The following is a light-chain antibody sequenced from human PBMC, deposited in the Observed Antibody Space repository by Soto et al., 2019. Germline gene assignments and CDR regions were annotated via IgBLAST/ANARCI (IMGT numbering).Light chain of an antibody. J-gene: IGKJ3*01. CDR2: GAS. CDR1: QGVRNN. Sequence: EVVMTQSPVTLSVSPGESATLSCRASQGVRNNLAWYQQRPGQAPRLLIYGASTRAAGIPARFSGSGSETEFTLTIRSLQSEDFAVYYCQQRSNWPRITFGPGTKVDIK. V-gene: IGKV3-15*01. CDR3: QQRSNWPRIT.